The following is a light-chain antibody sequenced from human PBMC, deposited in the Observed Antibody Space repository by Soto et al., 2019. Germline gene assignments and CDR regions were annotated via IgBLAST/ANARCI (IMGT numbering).Light chain of an antibody. J-gene: IGKJ2*01. CDR1: QSISNW. CDR2: KAS. Sequence: DIQMTQSPSTLSASVGDTVTITCRASQSISNWLAWYQQKPGQAPKLLIHKASTLESRVPSRFSGSGSGTEFTLTISSLQPDDFATFYCQQYDRFPYTFGQGTKLEIK. V-gene: IGKV1-5*03. CDR3: QQYDRFPYT.